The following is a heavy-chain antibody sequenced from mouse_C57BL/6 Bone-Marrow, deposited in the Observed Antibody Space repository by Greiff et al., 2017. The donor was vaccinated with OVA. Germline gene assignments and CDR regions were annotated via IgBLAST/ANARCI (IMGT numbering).Heavy chain of an antibody. CDR1: GYTFTSYW. CDR2: IHPNSGST. V-gene: IGHV1-64*01. J-gene: IGHJ4*01. Sequence: QVQLKQPGAELVKPGASVKLSCKASGYTFTSYWMHWVKQRPEQGLEWIGMIHPNSGSTNYNEKFKSKATLTVDKSSSTAYMQLSSLTSEDSAVYYCARWSPAMDYWGQGTSVTVSS. CDR3: ARWSPAMDY.